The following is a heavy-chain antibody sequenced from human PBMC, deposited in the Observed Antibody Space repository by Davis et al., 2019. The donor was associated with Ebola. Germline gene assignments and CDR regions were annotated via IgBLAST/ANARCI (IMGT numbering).Heavy chain of an antibody. V-gene: IGHV3-23*01. Sequence: PGGSLRLSCTDSVITFSSYAMTWVRQAPGKGLEWVSAISGSGGSTYYADSVKGRFTISRDNAKNSLYLQMNSLRAEDTAVYYCARAQFPTTSDHWGQGTLVTVSS. D-gene: IGHD1-1*01. J-gene: IGHJ4*02. CDR2: ISGSGGST. CDR1: VITFSSYA. CDR3: ARAQFPTTSDH.